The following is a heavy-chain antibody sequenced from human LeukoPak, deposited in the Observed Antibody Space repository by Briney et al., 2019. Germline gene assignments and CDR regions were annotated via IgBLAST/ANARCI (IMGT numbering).Heavy chain of an antibody. J-gene: IGHJ6*03. D-gene: IGHD2-15*01. V-gene: IGHV1-24*01. Sequence: ASVKVSCKVSGYTLTELSMHWVRQAPGKGLEWMGGFDPEDGETIYAQKFQGRVTMTEDTSTDTAYMELTSLRSEDTAVYYCATPPSTLISYMDVWGKGTTVTVSS. CDR1: GYTLTELS. CDR2: FDPEDGET. CDR3: ATPPSTLISYMDV.